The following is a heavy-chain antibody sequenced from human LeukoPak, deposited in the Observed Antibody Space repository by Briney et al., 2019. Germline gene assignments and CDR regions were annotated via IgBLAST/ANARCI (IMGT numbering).Heavy chain of an antibody. V-gene: IGHV4-61*02. CDR2: IYTSGST. CDR3: ARRPLGLGMDV. CDR1: GGSISSGSYY. D-gene: IGHD7-27*01. J-gene: IGHJ6*02. Sequence: SQTLSLTCTVSGGSISSGSYYWSWIRQPAGKGLEWIGRIYTSGSTNCNPSLKSRVTISVDTSKNQFSLKLSSVTAADTAVYYCARRPLGLGMDVWGQGTTVTVSS.